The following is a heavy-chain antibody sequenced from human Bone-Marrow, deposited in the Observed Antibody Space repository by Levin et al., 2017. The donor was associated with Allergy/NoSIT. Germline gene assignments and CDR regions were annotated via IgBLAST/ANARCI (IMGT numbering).Heavy chain of an antibody. CDR1: GFIFSSDG. CDR2: ISNDGSNK. V-gene: IGHV3-30*18. CDR3: AKERFLLDY. Sequence: QPGESLKISCAASGFIFSSDGMHWVRQAPGKGLEWVALISNDGSNKFYADPVKGRFTISRDNTKNTLYLQMNNLRPNDTAVYYCAKERFLLDYWGQGTLVTVSS. D-gene: IGHD3-16*01. J-gene: IGHJ4*02.